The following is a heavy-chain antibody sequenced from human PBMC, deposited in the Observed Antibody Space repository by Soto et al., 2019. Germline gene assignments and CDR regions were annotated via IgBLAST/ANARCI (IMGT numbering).Heavy chain of an antibody. CDR2: INPNSGGT. CDR1: GYTFTGYY. D-gene: IGHD5-18*01. Sequence: ASVKVSCKASGYTFTGYYIHWVRQAPGQGLEWMGWINPNSGGTNYAQKFQGWVTMTRDTSTSTAYMELSRLRSDDTAVYYCARDLGTAMATNWFDPWGQGTLVTVSS. J-gene: IGHJ5*02. V-gene: IGHV1-2*04. CDR3: ARDLGTAMATNWFDP.